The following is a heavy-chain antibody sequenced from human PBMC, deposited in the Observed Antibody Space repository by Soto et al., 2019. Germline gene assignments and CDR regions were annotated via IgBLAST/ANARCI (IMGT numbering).Heavy chain of an antibody. CDR1: GYNFAGYW. Sequence: XESLKVSCQGSGYNFAGYWIAWVRQMPGKGLELMGIIYPSDSDTRYRPSFQGQVTISADKSISSAYLQWSSLRASDTAMYYCARGGVSTRTFDYWGQGTPVTAPQ. CDR3: ARGGVSTRTFDY. CDR2: IYPSDSDT. D-gene: IGHD3-3*01. J-gene: IGHJ4*02. V-gene: IGHV5-51*01.